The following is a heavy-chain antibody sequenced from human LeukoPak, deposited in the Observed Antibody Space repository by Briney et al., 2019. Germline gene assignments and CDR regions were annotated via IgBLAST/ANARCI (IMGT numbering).Heavy chain of an antibody. CDR2: ISYDGSNK. CDR1: GFTFSSYA. Sequence: GGSLRLSCAASGFTFSSYAMHWVRQAPGKGLEWVAVISYDGSNKYYADSVKGRFTISRDNSKNTLYLQMNSLRAEDTAVYYCAKDTYHCGSSGCPTYFYYMDVWGKGTTVTISS. V-gene: IGHV3-30-3*01. D-gene: IGHD2-2*01. J-gene: IGHJ6*03. CDR3: AKDTYHCGSSGCPTYFYYMDV.